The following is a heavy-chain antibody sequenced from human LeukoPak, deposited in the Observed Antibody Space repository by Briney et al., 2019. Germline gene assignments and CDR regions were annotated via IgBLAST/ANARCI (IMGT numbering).Heavy chain of an antibody. CDR3: ARGDDNWNDLDAFDI. J-gene: IGHJ3*02. Sequence: GGSLRLSCAASGFTFSSYSMNWVRQAPGKGLEWVSYISSSSSTIYYADSVKGRFTISRDNAKNSLYLQMNSLRAENTAVYYCARGDDNWNDLDAFDIWGQGTMVTVSS. V-gene: IGHV3-48*01. CDR2: ISSSSSTI. D-gene: IGHD1-1*01. CDR1: GFTFSSYS.